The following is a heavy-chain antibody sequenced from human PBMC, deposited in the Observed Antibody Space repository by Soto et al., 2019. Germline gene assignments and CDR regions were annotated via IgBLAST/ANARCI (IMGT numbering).Heavy chain of an antibody. J-gene: IGHJ4*02. CDR2: ISSSSSYI. Sequence: GGSLRLSCAASGFTFSSYSMNWVRQAPGKGLEWVSSISSSSSYIYYADSVKGRFTISRDNAKNSLYLQMNSLRAEDTAVYYCARDIAAARKDFDYWGQGTLVTVSS. CDR3: ARDIAAARKDFDY. CDR1: GFTFSSYS. D-gene: IGHD6-13*01. V-gene: IGHV3-21*01.